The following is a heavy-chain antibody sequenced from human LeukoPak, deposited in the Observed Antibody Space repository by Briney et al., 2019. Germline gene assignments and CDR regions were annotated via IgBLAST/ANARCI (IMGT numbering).Heavy chain of an antibody. Sequence: GGSLRLSCAASGFTFSSYAMSWVRQAPGKGLEWVSAISGSGGSTYYADSVKGRFTISRDNSKNTPYLQMNSLRAEDTAVYYCAKDRRDYYDSSGLKYYFDYWGQGTLVTVSS. CDR1: GFTFSSYA. CDR3: AKDRRDYYDSSGLKYYFDY. J-gene: IGHJ4*02. D-gene: IGHD3-22*01. CDR2: ISGSGGST. V-gene: IGHV3-23*01.